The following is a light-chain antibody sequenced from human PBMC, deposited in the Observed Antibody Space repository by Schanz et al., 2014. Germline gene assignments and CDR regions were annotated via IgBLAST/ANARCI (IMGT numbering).Light chain of an antibody. Sequence: QSALTQPPSASGSPGQSVTISCTGTTSDLPFHNYVSWYRHHPGKAPQLLIYEVSKRPSGVPDRFSGSKSGNTASLTISGLQAEDEADYYCCSYAGSYTLLFGGGTKLTVL. CDR2: EVS. CDR1: TSDLPFHNY. V-gene: IGLV2-11*01. CDR3: CSYAGSYTLL. J-gene: IGLJ2*01.